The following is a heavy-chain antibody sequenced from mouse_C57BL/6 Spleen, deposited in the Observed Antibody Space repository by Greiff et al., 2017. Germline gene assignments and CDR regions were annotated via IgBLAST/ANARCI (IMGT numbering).Heavy chain of an antibody. J-gene: IGHJ1*03. Sequence: QVQLQQPGAELVMPGASVKLSCKASGYTFTSYWMHWVKQRPGQGLAWIGEIDPSDSYTNYNQKFKGKSTLTVDKSSSTAYMQLSSLTSEDSAVYYCARRLPSPHWYFDVCVTGPTVTVSS. CDR2: IDPSDSYT. V-gene: IGHV1-69*01. D-gene: IGHD5-5*01. CDR3: ARRLPSPHWYFDV. CDR1: GYTFTSYW.